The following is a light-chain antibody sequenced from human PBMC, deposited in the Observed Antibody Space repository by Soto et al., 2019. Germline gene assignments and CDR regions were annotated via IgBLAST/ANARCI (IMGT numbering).Light chain of an antibody. CDR3: SSYTTSSTV. Sequence: QSALTQPASVSGSPGQSITISSTATSSDGAEYKDVSWYQQHPGNAPKLMIYEVTYRPSGVSNRFSGSKSGNTASLTISGLQAEDEAEYYCSSYTTSSTVFGTGTKLTVL. J-gene: IGLJ1*01. CDR2: EVT. V-gene: IGLV2-14*01. CDR1: SSDGAEYKD.